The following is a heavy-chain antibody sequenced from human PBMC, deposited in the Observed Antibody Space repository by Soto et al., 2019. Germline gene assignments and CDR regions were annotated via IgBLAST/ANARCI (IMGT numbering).Heavy chain of an antibody. CDR2: LYWNDDK. D-gene: IGHD6-19*01. CDR1: GFSLRTSGVG. J-gene: IGHJ5*02. Sequence: SGPTLVNPTKTLTLTCIFSGFSLRTSGVGVGWIRQPPGKALEWLGFLYWNDDKRYSPSLKSRLTITKDTSKNQVVLTMTNMDPVDTATYYCAKSGSSGWYGWFDPWGQGTLVTVSS. CDR3: AKSGSSGWYGWFDP. V-gene: IGHV2-5*01.